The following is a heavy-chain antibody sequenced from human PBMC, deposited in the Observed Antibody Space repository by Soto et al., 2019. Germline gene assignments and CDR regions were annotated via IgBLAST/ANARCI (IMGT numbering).Heavy chain of an antibody. CDR1: GFIFRNYA. J-gene: IGHJ4*02. CDR3: AIPSGLTVTGPDY. CDR2: IGGNGADT. V-gene: IGHV3-23*01. Sequence: GSLRLSCAASGFIFRNYAMSWVRQAPGKGLEWVSAIGGNGADTYYADSVKGRFTISRGNSKNTLYLQMNSLRAEDTAVYFCAIPSGLTVTGPDYWGQGTLVTVSS. D-gene: IGHD6-19*01.